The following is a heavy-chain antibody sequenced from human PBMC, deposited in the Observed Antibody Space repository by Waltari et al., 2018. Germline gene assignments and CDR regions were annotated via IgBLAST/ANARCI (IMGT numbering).Heavy chain of an antibody. V-gene: IGHV4-59*11. D-gene: IGHD3-3*01. Sequence: QVQLQESGPGLVKPSETLSLTCTVSGGSISSHYWSWIRQPPGKGLEWIGYIYYSGSTNYNPSLKSRVTISVDTSKNQFSLKLSSVTAADTAVYYCARVPYNDFWSGVAYYFDYWGQGTLVTVSS. CDR1: GGSISSHY. J-gene: IGHJ4*02. CDR3: ARVPYNDFWSGVAYYFDY. CDR2: IYYSGST.